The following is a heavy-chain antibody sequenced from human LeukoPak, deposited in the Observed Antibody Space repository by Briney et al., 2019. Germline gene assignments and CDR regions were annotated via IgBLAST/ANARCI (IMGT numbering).Heavy chain of an antibody. CDR1: GYTFTSYD. CDR2: MNPNSGNT. D-gene: IGHD5-18*01. Sequence: ASVKVSCKASGYTFTSYDINWVRQATGQGLEWMGWMNPNSGNTGYAQKFQGRVTITRNTSISTAYMELSSLRSEDTAVYYCARVEYSYGGYYYMDVWGKGTTVTVSS. CDR3: ARVEYSYGGYYYMDV. V-gene: IGHV1-8*03. J-gene: IGHJ6*03.